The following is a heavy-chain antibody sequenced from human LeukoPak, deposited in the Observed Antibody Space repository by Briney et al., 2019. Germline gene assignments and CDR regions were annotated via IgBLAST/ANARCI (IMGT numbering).Heavy chain of an antibody. J-gene: IGHJ4*02. V-gene: IGHV3-23*01. D-gene: IGHD1-26*01. CDR3: AKLPTGNYFYFAN. CDR1: GFPFSTYA. CDR2: ISGSGSTT. Sequence: PGGSLRLSCAASGFPFSTYAMSWVRQAPGKGLEWVSSISGSGSTTFYADSVKGRFTISRDNSKNTLYLQMNSLRAEDTALYYCAKLPTGNYFYFANWGQGTLATVSS.